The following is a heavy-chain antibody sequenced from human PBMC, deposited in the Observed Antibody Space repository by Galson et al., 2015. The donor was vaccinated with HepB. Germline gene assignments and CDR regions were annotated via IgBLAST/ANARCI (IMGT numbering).Heavy chain of an antibody. D-gene: IGHD6-19*01. CDR1: GFTFSSYA. V-gene: IGHV3-23*01. CDR3: AKDLGGRIAVAPVDY. CDR2: ISGSGGST. Sequence: SLRLSCAASGFTFSSYAMSWVRQAPGKGLEWVSAISGSGGSTYYADSVKGRFTISRDNSKNTLYLQMNSLRAEDTAVYYCAKDLGGRIAVAPVDYWGQGTLVTVSS. J-gene: IGHJ4*02.